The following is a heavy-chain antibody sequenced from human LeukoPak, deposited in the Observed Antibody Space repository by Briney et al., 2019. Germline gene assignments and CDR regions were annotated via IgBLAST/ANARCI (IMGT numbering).Heavy chain of an antibody. CDR3: AREPRYSSSWYYFDY. J-gene: IGHJ4*02. CDR1: GFTFKNAW. D-gene: IGHD6-13*01. Sequence: PGGSLRLSCEASGFTFKNAWMIWVRQAPGKGLEWVSYISSSGSTIYYADSVKGRFTISRDNAKNSLYLQMNSLRAEDTAVYYCAREPRYSSSWYYFDYWGQGTLVTVSS. CDR2: ISSSGSTI. V-gene: IGHV3-48*04.